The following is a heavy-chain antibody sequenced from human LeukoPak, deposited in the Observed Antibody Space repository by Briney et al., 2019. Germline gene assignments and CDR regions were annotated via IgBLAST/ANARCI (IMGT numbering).Heavy chain of an antibody. CDR2: IYHSGST. Sequence: KPSETLSLTCTVSGYSISSISSTYYWGWVRQSPGKGLEWIGSIYHSGSTYYNPSLQSRVTISIDTSKNQFSLKLSSVTAADTAVYYCATASSKSLPNWGQGALVTVSS. J-gene: IGHJ4*02. CDR3: ATASSKSLPN. CDR1: GYSISSISSTYY. D-gene: IGHD6-6*01. V-gene: IGHV4-38-2*02.